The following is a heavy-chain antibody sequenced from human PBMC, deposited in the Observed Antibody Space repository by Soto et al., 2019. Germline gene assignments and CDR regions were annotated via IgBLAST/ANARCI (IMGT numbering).Heavy chain of an antibody. Sequence: GGSLRLSCAASGFAFTSYAMNWVRQAPGQGLEWVSTISYSGHTTYYADSVKGRFTISRDNSNNTLYLQMDSLRGEDTAVYYCAKGAPLLAAGTWWFDPWGQGTLVTVSS. CDR3: AKGAPLLAAGTWWFDP. D-gene: IGHD6-13*01. V-gene: IGHV3-23*01. CDR1: GFAFTSYA. CDR2: ISYSGHTT. J-gene: IGHJ5*02.